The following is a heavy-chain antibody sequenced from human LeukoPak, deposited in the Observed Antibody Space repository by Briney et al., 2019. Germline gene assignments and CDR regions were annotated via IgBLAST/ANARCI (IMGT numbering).Heavy chain of an antibody. CDR2: ITSGSSYI. J-gene: IGHJ4*02. CDR3: ARDLLGWELHYFDY. Sequence: GGSLRLSCAASGFTFSSYNMNWVRQAPGKGLEWVSSITSGSSYIYYADSVKGRFTISRDNAKNSLYLQMNSLRAEDTAVYYCARDLLGWELHYFDYWGQGTLVTVSS. V-gene: IGHV3-21*01. D-gene: IGHD1-26*01. CDR1: GFTFSSYN.